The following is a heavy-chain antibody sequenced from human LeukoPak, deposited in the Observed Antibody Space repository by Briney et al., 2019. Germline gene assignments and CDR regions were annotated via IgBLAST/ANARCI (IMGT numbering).Heavy chain of an antibody. CDR2: MYHSGDT. CDR1: GGSISSYY. CDR3: ARSKAHLSTSWYGTWFDP. V-gene: IGHV4-59*08. J-gene: IGHJ5*02. Sequence: SETLSLTCTVSGGSISSYYWSWIRQPPGKGLEWIGSMYHSGDTYYNPSLKSRVTISVDTSKNQLSLKLSSVTAADTAVYYCARSKAHLSTSWYGTWFDPWGQGTLVTVSS. D-gene: IGHD2-2*01.